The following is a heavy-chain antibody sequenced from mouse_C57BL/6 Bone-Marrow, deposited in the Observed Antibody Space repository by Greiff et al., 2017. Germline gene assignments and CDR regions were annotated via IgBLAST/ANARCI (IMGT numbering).Heavy chain of an antibody. V-gene: IGHV14-3*01. CDR2: IDPANGNT. CDR3: AGDTARGSYYFDY. CDR1: GFNIKNTY. Sequence: EVQLQQSVAERVRPGASVKLSCTASGFNIKNTYMHWVKQRPEQGLEWIGRIDPANGNTKYAPKFQGKATITADTSSNTAYLQLSSLTSEETAIYYCAGDTARGSYYFDYCGEVTPPTVSS. J-gene: IGHJ2*01. D-gene: IGHD3-3*01.